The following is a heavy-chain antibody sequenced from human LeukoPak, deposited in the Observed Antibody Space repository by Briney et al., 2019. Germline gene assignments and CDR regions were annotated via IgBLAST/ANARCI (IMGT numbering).Heavy chain of an antibody. CDR1: GYTFTGYY. CDR2: INPNSEGT. Sequence: GASVKVSCKASGYTFTGYYMHWVRQAPGQGLEWMGWINPNSEGTNYAQKFQGRVTMTRDTSTSTAYMELSSLRSEDTAVYYCARERVGAAFDYWGQGTLVTVSS. D-gene: IGHD1-26*01. J-gene: IGHJ4*02. CDR3: ARERVGAAFDY. V-gene: IGHV1-2*02.